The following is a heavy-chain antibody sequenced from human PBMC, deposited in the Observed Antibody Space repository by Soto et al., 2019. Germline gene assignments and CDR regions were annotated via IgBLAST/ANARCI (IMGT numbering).Heavy chain of an antibody. CDR2: IFYTGTT. V-gene: IGHV4-31*03. CDR1: CGSITRVVCY. J-gene: IGHJ5*01. Sequence: PSETLSLPCTVGCGSITRVVCYWHWIRQHPGKGLEWIGQIFYTGTTRYNSALQSRVSISVDSTKNHFSLKLTSVTAADTAVYYCARDTPIFGVALKTGFDSWGPGTLVTVSS. CDR3: ARDTPIFGVALKTGFDS. D-gene: IGHD3-3*01.